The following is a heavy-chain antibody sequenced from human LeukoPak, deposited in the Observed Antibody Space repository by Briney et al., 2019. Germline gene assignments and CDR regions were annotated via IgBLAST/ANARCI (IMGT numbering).Heavy chain of an antibody. Sequence: SETLSLTCTVSGGSISSSSYYWGWIRQPPGKGLEWIGSIYYSGSTYYNPSLKSRVTISVDTSKNQFSLKLSSVTAADTAVYYCARVDFWSGYFFDYWGQGTLVTVSS. CDR1: GGSISSSSYY. D-gene: IGHD3-3*01. CDR2: IYYSGST. J-gene: IGHJ4*02. CDR3: ARVDFWSGYFFDY. V-gene: IGHV4-39*01.